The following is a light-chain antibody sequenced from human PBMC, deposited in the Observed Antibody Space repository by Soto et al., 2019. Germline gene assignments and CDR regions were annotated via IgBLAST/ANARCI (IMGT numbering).Light chain of an antibody. CDR3: SSYAASNDLGV. CDR1: SSDVGGYNY. J-gene: IGLJ1*01. CDR2: EVS. V-gene: IGLV2-8*01. Sequence: QSALTQPRSASGSPGQPVTISGTGTSSDVGGYNYVSWYQQHPGKAPKLMIYEVSKRPSGVPDRFSASKSGNTASLTVSGLQPEDQADYYCSSYAASNDLGVFGTGTKVTVL.